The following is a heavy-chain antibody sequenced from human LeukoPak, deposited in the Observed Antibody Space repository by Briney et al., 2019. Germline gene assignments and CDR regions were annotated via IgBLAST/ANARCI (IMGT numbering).Heavy chain of an antibody. D-gene: IGHD3-22*01. CDR2: IYTSGST. CDR1: GGSISSGSYY. J-gene: IGHJ6*03. Sequence: SQTLSLTCTVSGGSISSGSYYWSWIRQPAGKGLEWIGRIYTSGSTNYNPSLKSRVTISVDTSKNQFSLKLSSVTAADTAVYYCARELPYYYDSLGTKYYYYMDVWGNGTTVTVSS. CDR3: ARELPYYYDSLGTKYYYYMDV. V-gene: IGHV4-61*02.